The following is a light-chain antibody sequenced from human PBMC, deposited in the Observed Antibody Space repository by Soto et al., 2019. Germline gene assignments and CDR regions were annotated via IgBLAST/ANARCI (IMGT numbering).Light chain of an antibody. V-gene: IGKV3-20*01. Sequence: EIVLTQSPGTLSLSPGERSTLSCRASQSVSSNLAWYPQKPGQPPRLLIHGASSRESGIPDRFSGSGSGTEFTLTISRLQPEDFAVDYCQQYASTRWTFGQGTQVDIK. CDR1: QSVSSN. CDR3: QQYASTRWT. J-gene: IGKJ1*01. CDR2: GAS.